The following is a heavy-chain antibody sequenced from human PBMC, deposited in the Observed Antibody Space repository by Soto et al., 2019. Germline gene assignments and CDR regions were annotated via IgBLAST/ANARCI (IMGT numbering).Heavy chain of an antibody. Sequence: EVQLVESGGGLVQPGGSLRLSCAASGFTFSSYSMNWVRQAPGKGLEWVSYISSSSSTIYYADSVKGRFTISRDNAKNSLYLQMNSLRDEDTAVYYCARDKAVAGIEYYFDYWGQGTLVTVSS. J-gene: IGHJ4*02. CDR2: ISSSSSTI. D-gene: IGHD6-19*01. CDR3: ARDKAVAGIEYYFDY. CDR1: GFTFSSYS. V-gene: IGHV3-48*02.